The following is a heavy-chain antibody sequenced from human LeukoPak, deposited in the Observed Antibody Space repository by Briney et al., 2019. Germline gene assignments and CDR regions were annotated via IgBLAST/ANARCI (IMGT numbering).Heavy chain of an antibody. V-gene: IGHV1-2*02. Sequence: ASVKVSCKTSGYTFTDYYIHWIRQAPGQGLEWVGWINPNSGDTDYAQKFQGRVTVTRDTSISTAYMELSRLRSDDTAVYYCARERKNSYYYDSSGPNFDPWCQGTLVTVSS. J-gene: IGHJ5*02. CDR3: ARERKNSYYYDSSGPNFDP. D-gene: IGHD3-22*01. CDR2: INPNSGDT. CDR1: GYTFTDYY.